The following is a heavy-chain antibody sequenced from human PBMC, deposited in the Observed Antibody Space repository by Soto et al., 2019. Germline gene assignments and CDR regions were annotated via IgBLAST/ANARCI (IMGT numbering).Heavy chain of an antibody. Sequence: QVQLVESGGGVVQPGRSLRLSCAASGFTFSSYGMHWVRQAPGKGLEWVAVIWYDGSNKYYADSVKGRFTISRDNSKNTLYLQMNSLRAEDTAVYYCASSIYDSSGYLDYWGQGTLVTVSS. D-gene: IGHD3-22*01. CDR2: IWYDGSNK. CDR1: GFTFSSYG. J-gene: IGHJ4*02. CDR3: ASSIYDSSGYLDY. V-gene: IGHV3-33*01.